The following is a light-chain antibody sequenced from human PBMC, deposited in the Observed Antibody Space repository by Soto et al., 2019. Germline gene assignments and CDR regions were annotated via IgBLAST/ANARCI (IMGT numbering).Light chain of an antibody. V-gene: IGKV3-20*01. CDR3: QQYGSSPVT. Sequence: EIVLTQSPGTLSLSPGERATLSCRASQSVSNSYLAWYQQKPGQAPKLLIYHASSRAPGIPDRFSGSGSGTDFTLTISRLEPEDFAVYYCQQYGSSPVTFGQGTKLEIK. J-gene: IGKJ2*01. CDR1: QSVSNSY. CDR2: HAS.